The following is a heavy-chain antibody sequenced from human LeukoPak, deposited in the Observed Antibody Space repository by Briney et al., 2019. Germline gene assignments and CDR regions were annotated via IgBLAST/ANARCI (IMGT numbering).Heavy chain of an antibody. J-gene: IGHJ3*02. CDR3: ARDDYGDYARAIDI. CDR1: GFTFSSYG. V-gene: IGHV3-30*03. CDR2: ISYDGSNK. Sequence: PGGSLRLSCAASGFTFSSYGMHWVRQAPGKGLEWVAVISYDGSNKYYADSVKGRFTISRDNSKITLDLQMNSLRAEDTAVYYCARDDYGDYARAIDIWGQGTMVTVSS. D-gene: IGHD4-17*01.